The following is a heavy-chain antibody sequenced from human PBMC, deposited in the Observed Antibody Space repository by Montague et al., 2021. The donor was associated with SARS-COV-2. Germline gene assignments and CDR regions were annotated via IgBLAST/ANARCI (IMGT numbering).Heavy chain of an antibody. D-gene: IGHD3-10*01. V-gene: IGHV3-33*08. J-gene: IGHJ6*02. CDR1: GFTFSSYD. CDR3: AREYSAPRWFGEYNRYGMDV. CDR2: IWYDGSNQ. Sequence: SLRLSCAASGFTFSSYDMHWVRQAPGKGLEWVAVIWYDGSNQYYGDSVKGRFTISRDNSKNTLYLQMNSLRAEDTAVYYCAREYSAPRWFGEYNRYGMDVWGQGTTVIVSS.